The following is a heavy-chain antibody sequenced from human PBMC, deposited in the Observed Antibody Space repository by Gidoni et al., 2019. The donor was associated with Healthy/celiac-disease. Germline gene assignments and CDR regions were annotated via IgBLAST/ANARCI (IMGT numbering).Heavy chain of an antibody. Sequence: QVQLVESGGGVVQTGRSLRLSFAASGFTFSSYGMHWFRQDPGKGLEWVAVISYDGSNKYYADSVKGRFTISRDNSKNTLYLQMNSLRAEDTAVYYCAKEIFGDTAIEDYWGQGTLVTVSS. J-gene: IGHJ4*02. D-gene: IGHD5-18*01. V-gene: IGHV3-30*18. CDR1: GFTFSSYG. CDR3: AKEIFGDTAIEDY. CDR2: ISYDGSNK.